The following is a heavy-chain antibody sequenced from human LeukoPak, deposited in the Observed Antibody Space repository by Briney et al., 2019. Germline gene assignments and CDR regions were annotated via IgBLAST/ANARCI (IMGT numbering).Heavy chain of an antibody. J-gene: IGHJ3*02. Sequence: GESLKISCKGSGYSFTSYWIPWVRQMPGKGLEWMGFIYPGDSDTTYSPSFQGQVTISADKSISTAYLQWSSLKASDTAIYYCARRLLRDAFDIWGQGTMVTVSS. CDR1: GYSFTSYW. V-gene: IGHV5-51*01. D-gene: IGHD2-15*01. CDR3: ARRLLRDAFDI. CDR2: IYPGDSDT.